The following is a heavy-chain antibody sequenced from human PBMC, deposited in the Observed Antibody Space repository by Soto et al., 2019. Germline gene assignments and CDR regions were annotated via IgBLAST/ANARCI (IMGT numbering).Heavy chain of an antibody. CDR3: AKPPLKGTMIVVVPYFDY. CDR2: ISYDGSNK. D-gene: IGHD3-22*01. Sequence: GALRLSCAASGFTFSSYGMHWVRQAPGKGLEWVAVISYDGSNKYYADSVKGRFTISRDNSKNTLYLQMNSLRAEDTAVYYCAKPPLKGTMIVVVPYFDYWGQGTLVTVSS. CDR1: GFTFSSYG. V-gene: IGHV3-30*18. J-gene: IGHJ4*02.